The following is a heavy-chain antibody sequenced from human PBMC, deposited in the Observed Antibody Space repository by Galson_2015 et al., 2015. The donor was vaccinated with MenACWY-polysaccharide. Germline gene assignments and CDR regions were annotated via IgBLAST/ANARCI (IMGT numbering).Heavy chain of an antibody. D-gene: IGHD3-22*01. J-gene: IGHJ4*02. CDR2: INTDGSNT. CDR1: GFTFSSYW. V-gene: IGHV3-74*01. CDR3: ARAGRDSNGYYYFDD. Sequence: SLRLSCAASGFTFSSYWMHWVRQAPGKGLMWVSRINTDGSNTRNADSVKGRFTISRDNDENTLYLQMNSLRAEDTAVYYCARAGRDSNGYYYFDDWGQGTLVTVSS.